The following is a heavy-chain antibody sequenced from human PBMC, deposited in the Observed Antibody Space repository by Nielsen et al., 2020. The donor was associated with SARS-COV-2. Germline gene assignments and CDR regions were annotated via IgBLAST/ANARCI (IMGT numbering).Heavy chain of an antibody. J-gene: IGHJ5*02. CDR2: INHSGST. CDR3: ARDMSGEVDP. Sequence: SETLSLNSAVYGGSFSGYYWSWIRQPPGKGLEWIGEINHSGSTNYNPSLKSRVTISVDTSKNQFSLKLSSVTAADTAVYYCARDMSGEVDPWGQGTLVTVSS. V-gene: IGHV4-34*01. D-gene: IGHD3-10*02. CDR1: GGSFSGYY.